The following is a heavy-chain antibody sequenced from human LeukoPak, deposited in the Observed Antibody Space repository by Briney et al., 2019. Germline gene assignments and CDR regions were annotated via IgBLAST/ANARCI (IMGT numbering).Heavy chain of an antibody. CDR2: INEDGSEK. J-gene: IGHJ5*02. CDR3: ASSSYSCSSS. Sequence: GGSLRLSCAASGFTFTNYLMIWVRQAPGKGLEWVANINEDGSEKYYVGSVEGRFTISRDNAKNSVFLQMNSLSADDTAMYYCASSSYSCSSSWGQGTLVTVSS. CDR1: GFTFTNYL. V-gene: IGHV3-7*01. D-gene: IGHD6-6*01.